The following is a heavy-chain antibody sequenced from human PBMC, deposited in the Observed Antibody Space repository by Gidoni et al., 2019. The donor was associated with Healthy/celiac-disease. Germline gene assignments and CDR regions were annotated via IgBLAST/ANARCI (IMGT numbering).Heavy chain of an antibody. CDR3: ARDWGQDYDFWSGLPYFDY. J-gene: IGHJ4*02. Sequence: EVQLVESGGGVVRPGGSLRLSCAASGFPFDDYGMSWVRQAPGKGLEWVSGINWNGGSTGYADSVKGRFTISRDNAKNSLYLQMNSLRAEDTALYYCARDWGQDYDFWSGLPYFDYWGQGTLVTVSS. D-gene: IGHD3-3*01. V-gene: IGHV3-20*04. CDR2: INWNGGST. CDR1: GFPFDDYG.